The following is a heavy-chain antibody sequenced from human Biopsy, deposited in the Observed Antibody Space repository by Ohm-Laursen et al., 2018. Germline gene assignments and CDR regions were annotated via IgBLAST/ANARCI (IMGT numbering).Heavy chain of an antibody. CDR1: GDSISSYY. CDR2: VYHTGST. D-gene: IGHD3-22*01. V-gene: IGHV4-59*01. CDR3: ARDRGYYSDRTVPGYFDL. Sequence: SQTLSLTCTVSGDSISSYYWSWIRQPPGKGLQWIGYVYHTGSTDYNPSLQSRVTISVDTSKNHSSLRLRSVTPADTAIYYCARDRGYYSDRTVPGYFDLWGRGTLVTVSS. J-gene: IGHJ2*01.